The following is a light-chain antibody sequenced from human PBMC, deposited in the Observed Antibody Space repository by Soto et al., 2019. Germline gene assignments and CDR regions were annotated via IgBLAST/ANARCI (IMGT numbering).Light chain of an antibody. CDR1: QTINTY. V-gene: IGKV1-39*01. CDR3: QQSYTTPLT. Sequence: DIQITQSPSSRSASVGDRGTITCLARQTINTYLNSYQQTPGTAPKLLIYDASSLQSGVPSPFRGSGSGTDFTLTITSLQPEDFATYYCQQSYTTPLTFGGGTKVDIK. J-gene: IGKJ4*01. CDR2: DAS.